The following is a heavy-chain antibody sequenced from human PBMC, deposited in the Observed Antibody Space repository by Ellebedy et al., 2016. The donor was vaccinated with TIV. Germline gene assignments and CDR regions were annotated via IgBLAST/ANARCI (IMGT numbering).Heavy chain of an antibody. J-gene: IGHJ4*02. CDR3: ARDKANRYLDH. Sequence: PGGSLRLSCVVSGFTFSTYAMRWFRQAPGKGLEWVAMIWFDGSNQYYADSVKGRSTISRDNSQNTVDLHMSSLRSEDTAVYYCARDKANRYLDHWGQGTLVTVSS. D-gene: IGHD1-14*01. CDR2: IWFDGSNQ. CDR1: GFTFSTYA. V-gene: IGHV3-33*08.